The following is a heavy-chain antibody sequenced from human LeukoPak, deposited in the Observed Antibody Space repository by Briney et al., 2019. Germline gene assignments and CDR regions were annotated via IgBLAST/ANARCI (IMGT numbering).Heavy chain of an antibody. D-gene: IGHD3-22*01. J-gene: IGHJ4*02. CDR1: GFTFSSYG. CDR2: ISYDGSNK. CDR3: EKDLEYYYDSSGYYGSIDY. Sequence: GGSLRLSCAASGFTFSSYGMHWVRQAPGKGLEWVAVISYDGSNKYYADSVKGRFTISRDNSKNTLYLQMNSLRAEDTAVYYCEKDLEYYYDSSGYYGSIDYWGQGTLVTVSS. V-gene: IGHV3-30*18.